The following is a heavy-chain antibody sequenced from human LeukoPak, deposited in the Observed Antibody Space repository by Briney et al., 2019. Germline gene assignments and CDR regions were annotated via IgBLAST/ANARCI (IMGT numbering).Heavy chain of an antibody. V-gene: IGHV4-39*07. J-gene: IGHJ6*02. CDR2: IYYSGST. CDR1: GGSISSSSYY. CDR3: ARVNGDYYYGLDV. Sequence: SETLSLTCTVSGGSISSSSYYWGWIRQPPGKGLEWIGSIYYSGSTYYNASLKSRVTISLDTSKNQFSLKLSSVTAADTAVYYCARVNGDYYYGLDVWGQGTTVTVSS.